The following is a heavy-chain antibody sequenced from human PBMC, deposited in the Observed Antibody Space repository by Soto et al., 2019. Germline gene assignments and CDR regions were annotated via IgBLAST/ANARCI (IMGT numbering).Heavy chain of an antibody. CDR1: GFTFSSYA. V-gene: IGHV3-23*01. Sequence: GGSLRLSCAASGFTFSSYAMSWVRQAPGKGLEWVSAISGSGGSTYCADSVKGRFTISRDNSKNTLYLQMNSLRAEDTAVYYCATAQLRGYVYYYYMDVWGKGTTVTVSS. CDR2: ISGSGGST. J-gene: IGHJ6*03. D-gene: IGHD4-17*01. CDR3: ATAQLRGYVYYYYMDV.